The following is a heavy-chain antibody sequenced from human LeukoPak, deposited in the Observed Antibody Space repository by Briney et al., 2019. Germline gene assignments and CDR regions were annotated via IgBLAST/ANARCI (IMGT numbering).Heavy chain of an antibody. V-gene: IGHV4-30-4*08. CDR2: IYYSGST. CDR1: GGSISSGDYY. Sequence: SQTLSLTCTVSGGSISSGDYYWSWIRQPPGKGLEWIGYIYYSGSTYYNPSLKSRVTISVDTSKNQFSLKLSPVTAADTAVYYCARIGPYYYYMDVWGKGTTVTVSS. CDR3: ARIGPYYYYMDV. J-gene: IGHJ6*03. D-gene: IGHD3-10*01.